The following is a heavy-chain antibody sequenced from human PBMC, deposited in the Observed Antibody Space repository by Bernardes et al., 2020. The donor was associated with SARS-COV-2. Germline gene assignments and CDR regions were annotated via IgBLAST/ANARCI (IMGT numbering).Heavy chain of an antibody. CDR2: ITTSGSTT. Sequence: GGSLRLSCEVSGFTFSEHYMSWIRQAPGKGLEWVAYITTSGSTTYYADSVKGRFIISRDNAKNSLYLQMNSLRAEDTAMYYCARSTIVSGSPYDYWGQGTLVTVSS. CDR3: ARSTIVSGSPYDY. D-gene: IGHD1-1*01. J-gene: IGHJ4*02. CDR1: GFTFSEHY. V-gene: IGHV3-11*01.